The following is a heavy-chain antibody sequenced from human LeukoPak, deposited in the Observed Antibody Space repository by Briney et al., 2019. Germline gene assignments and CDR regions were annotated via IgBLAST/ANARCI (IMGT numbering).Heavy chain of an antibody. V-gene: IGHV4-4*07. J-gene: IGHJ4*02. CDR3: ARGGLLRFLEWLPEN. CDR1: GGSISSYY. CDR2: IYTSGST. D-gene: IGHD3-3*01. Sequence: SETLSLTCTVSGGSISSYYWSWIRQPAGKGLEWIGRIYTSGSTNYNPSLKSRVTISVDTSKNQFSLKLSSVTAADTAVYYCARGGLLRFLEWLPENWGQGTLVTVSS.